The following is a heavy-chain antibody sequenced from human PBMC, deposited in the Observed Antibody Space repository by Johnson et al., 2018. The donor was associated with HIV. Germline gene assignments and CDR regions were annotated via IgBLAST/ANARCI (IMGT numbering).Heavy chain of an antibody. CDR3: ARGGMRGELGAFDI. CDR2: ISYDGSNK. V-gene: IGHV3-30*04. Sequence: QMHLVESGGGLVQPGGSLRLSCAASGFTFSSYAMHWVRQAPGKGLEWVAVISYDGSNKYYADSVKGRFTISRDNSKNSLYLQMNRLRAEDTALYYCARGGMRGELGAFDIWGQGTMVTVSS. D-gene: IGHD1-26*01. J-gene: IGHJ3*02. CDR1: GFTFSSYA.